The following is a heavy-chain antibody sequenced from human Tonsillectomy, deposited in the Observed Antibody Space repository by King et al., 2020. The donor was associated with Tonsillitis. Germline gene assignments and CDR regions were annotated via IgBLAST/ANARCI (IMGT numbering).Heavy chain of an antibody. V-gene: IGHV3-48*02. J-gene: IGHJ6*02. CDR1: GFTFSSYS. CDR2: ISSRSSTI. CDR3: ASLVDGGSYYFYAMDV. Sequence: VQLVESGGGLVQPGGSLRLSCAASGFTFSSYSMNWVRQAPGKGLEWVSYISSRSSTIYYADSVKGRFTISRDNANNSLYLQMNSLRDEDTAVYYCASLVDGGSYYFYAMDVWGQGTTVTVSS. D-gene: IGHD6-19*01.